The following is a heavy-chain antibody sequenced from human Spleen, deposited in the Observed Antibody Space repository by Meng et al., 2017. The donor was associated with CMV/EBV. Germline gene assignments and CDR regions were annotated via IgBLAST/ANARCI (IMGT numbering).Heavy chain of an antibody. CDR1: GGSISSSSYY. V-gene: IGHV4-39*07. J-gene: IGHJ6*02. CDR3: ARILYSGYDWGMDV. CDR2: IYYSGST. D-gene: IGHD5-12*01. Sequence: GSLRLSCTVSGGSISSSSYYWGWIRQPPGKGLEWIGSIYYSGSTYYNPSLKSRVTISVDTSKNQFSLKLSSVTAADTAVYYCARILYSGYDWGMDVWGQGTTVTVSS.